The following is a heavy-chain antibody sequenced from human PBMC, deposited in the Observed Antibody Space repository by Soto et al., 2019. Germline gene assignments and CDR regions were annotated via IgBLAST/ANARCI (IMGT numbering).Heavy chain of an antibody. Sequence: QVQLQESGPGLVKPSQTLSLTCTVSGGSISSGGYYWSWIRQHPGKGLEWIGYIYYSGSTYYNPSLXSXVXIXVDTSRNQFSLKLSSVTAADTAVYYCARRYSSGFDYWGQGTLVTVSS. D-gene: IGHD6-19*01. CDR1: GGSISSGGYY. CDR2: IYYSGST. J-gene: IGHJ4*02. V-gene: IGHV4-31*03. CDR3: ARRYSSGFDY.